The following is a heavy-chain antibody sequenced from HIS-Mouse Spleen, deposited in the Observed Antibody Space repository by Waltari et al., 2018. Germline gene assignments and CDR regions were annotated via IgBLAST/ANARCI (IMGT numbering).Heavy chain of an antibody. V-gene: IGHV4-39*07. Sequence: QLQLQESGPGLVKPSETLSLTCTVSGGPISSSSYYWGWTRRPPGKGLEWIGSIYYSGSTYYNPSLKSRVTISVDTSKNQFSLKLSSVTAADTAVYYCAREIPYSSSWYDWYFDLWGRGTLVTVSS. CDR1: GGPISSSSYY. CDR2: IYYSGST. CDR3: AREIPYSSSWYDWYFDL. D-gene: IGHD6-13*01. J-gene: IGHJ2*01.